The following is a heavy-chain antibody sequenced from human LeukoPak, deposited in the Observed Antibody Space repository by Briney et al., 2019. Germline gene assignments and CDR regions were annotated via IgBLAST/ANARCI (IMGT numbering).Heavy chain of an antibody. J-gene: IGHJ4*02. CDR1: GYSLTSYW. CDR2: IDPSDSYT. Sequence: GESLRISCKGSGYSLTSYWITWVRQMPGRGLEWMGRIDPSDSYTDYSPSFQGHVTISADKSISTAYLQWRSLKASDTAMYYCTSSPGDFDYWGQGTLVTVSS. CDR3: TSSPGDFDY. D-gene: IGHD7-27*01. V-gene: IGHV5-10-1*01.